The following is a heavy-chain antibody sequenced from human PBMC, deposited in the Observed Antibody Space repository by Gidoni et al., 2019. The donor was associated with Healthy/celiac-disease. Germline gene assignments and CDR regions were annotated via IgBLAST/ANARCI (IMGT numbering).Heavy chain of an antibody. J-gene: IGHJ4*02. CDR2: ISGSGGST. Sequence: EVQLLESGGGLVQPGGSLQPLCAASGFPFSRYAMSWVRQAPGKGLEWVSAISGSGGSTYYADSVKGRFTISRDNSKNTLYLQMNSLRAEDTAVYYCAKDQTAVAGIRYWGQGTLVTVSS. CDR1: GFPFSRYA. D-gene: IGHD6-19*01. V-gene: IGHV3-23*01. CDR3: AKDQTAVAGIRY.